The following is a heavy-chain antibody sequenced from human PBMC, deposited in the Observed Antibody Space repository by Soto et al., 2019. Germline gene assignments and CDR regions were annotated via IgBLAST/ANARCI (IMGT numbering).Heavy chain of an antibody. D-gene: IGHD4-17*01. Sequence: QVQLQESGPGLVKPSETLSLTCTVSGGSISSYYWSWIRQPPGKGLEWIGYIYYSGSTNYNPSLRSRATMSVDTPKNPLTLKLSPVTATDTAVYYCPRRYGPGVDYWGHGTVVTVSS. CDR1: GGSISSYY. CDR2: IYYSGST. J-gene: IGHJ4*01. V-gene: IGHV4-59*08. CDR3: PRRYGPGVDY.